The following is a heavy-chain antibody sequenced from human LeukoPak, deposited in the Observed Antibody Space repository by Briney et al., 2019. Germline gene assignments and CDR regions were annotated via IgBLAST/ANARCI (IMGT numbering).Heavy chain of an antibody. CDR1: GYTFTGYY. CDR2: SNPNSGGT. V-gene: IGHV1-2*02. CDR3: ASMMGIAVAGTSPFDY. D-gene: IGHD6-19*01. J-gene: IGHJ4*02. Sequence: ASVKVSCKASGYTFTGYYMHWVRQAPGQGLEWMGWSNPNSGGTNYAQKFQGRVTMTRDTSISTAYMELSRLRSDDTAVYYCASMMGIAVAGTSPFDYWGQGTLVTVSS.